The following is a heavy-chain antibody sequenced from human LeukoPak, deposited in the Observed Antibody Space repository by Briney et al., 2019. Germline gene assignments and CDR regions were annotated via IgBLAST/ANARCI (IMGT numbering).Heavy chain of an antibody. CDR3: AGTKTYYDFWSGAWYFDL. V-gene: IGHV4-61*02. CDR2: IYTSGST. J-gene: IGHJ2*01. CDR1: GGSISSGSYY. D-gene: IGHD3-3*01. Sequence: SQTLSLTCTVSGGSISSGSYYWSWIRQPAGKGLEWIGRIYTSGSTNYNPSLKSRVTISVDTSKNQFSLKLSSVTAADTAVYYCAGTKTYYDFWSGAWYFDLWGRGTLVTVSS.